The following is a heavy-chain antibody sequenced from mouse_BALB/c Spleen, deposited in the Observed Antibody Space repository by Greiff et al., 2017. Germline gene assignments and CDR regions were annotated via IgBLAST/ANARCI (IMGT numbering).Heavy chain of an antibody. CDR2: IDPETGGT. Sequence: SGAELVRPGASVTLSCKASGYTFTDYEMHWVKQTPVHGLEWIGAIDPETGGTAYNQKFKGKATLTADKSSSTAYMELRSLTSEDSAVYYCTRKYGNYDYWGQGTTLTVSS. J-gene: IGHJ2*01. V-gene: IGHV1-15*01. D-gene: IGHD2-10*02. CDR1: GYTFTDYE. CDR3: TRKYGNYDY.